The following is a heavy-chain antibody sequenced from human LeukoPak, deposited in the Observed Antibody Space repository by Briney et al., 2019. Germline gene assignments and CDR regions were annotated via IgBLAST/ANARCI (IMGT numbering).Heavy chain of an antibody. CDR2: IYYSGST. J-gene: IGHJ5*02. CDR3: ARAKDYDSSGYYRAPNWFDP. CDR1: GGSISSHY. V-gene: IGHV4-59*11. D-gene: IGHD3-22*01. Sequence: SETLSLTCTVSGGSISSHYWSWIRQPPGKGLEWIGYIYYSGSTNYNPSLKSRVTISVDTSKNQFSLKLSSVTAADTAVYYCARAKDYDSSGYYRAPNWFDPWGQGTLVTVSS.